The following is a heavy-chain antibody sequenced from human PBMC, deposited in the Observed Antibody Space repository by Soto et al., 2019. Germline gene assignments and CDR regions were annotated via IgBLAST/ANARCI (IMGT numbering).Heavy chain of an antibody. D-gene: IGHD2-15*01. Sequence: GSLRLSCTASGFTFGDYAMSWFRQAPGKGLEWVGFIRSKAYGGTTEYAASVKGRFTISRDDSKSIAYLQMNSLKTEDTAVYYCTRASLCSGGSCYSEVQYYFDYWGQGTLVTVSS. CDR1: GFTFGDYA. J-gene: IGHJ4*02. CDR2: IRSKAYGGTT. CDR3: TRASLCSGGSCYSEVQYYFDY. V-gene: IGHV3-49*03.